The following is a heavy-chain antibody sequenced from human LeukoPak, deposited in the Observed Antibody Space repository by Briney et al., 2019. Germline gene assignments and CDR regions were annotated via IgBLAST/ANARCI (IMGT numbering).Heavy chain of an antibody. CDR2: ISAYNGNT. V-gene: IGHV1-18*01. CDR3: ARGADSGYDFLSWFDP. CDR1: GYTFTSYG. Sequence: GASVKVSCKASGYTFTSYGISWVRQAPGQGLKWMGWISAYNGNTNYAQKLQGRVTMTTDTSTSTAYMELRSLRSDDTAVYYCARGADSGYDFLSWFDPWGQGTLVTVSS. J-gene: IGHJ5*02. D-gene: IGHD5-12*01.